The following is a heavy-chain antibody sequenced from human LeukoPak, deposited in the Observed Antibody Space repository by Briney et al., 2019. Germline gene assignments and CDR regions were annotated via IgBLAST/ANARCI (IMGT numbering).Heavy chain of an antibody. CDR2: ISSSSSTI. CDR1: GFTFCSYS. CDR3: ARSGLVVPAAPVYYYYYYMDV. D-gene: IGHD2-2*01. Sequence: GGSLRLSCAASGFTFCSYSMNWVRQAPGKGLEWVSYISSSSSTIYYADSVKGRFTISRGNAKNSLYLQMNSLRAEDTAVYYCARSGLVVPAAPVYYYYYYMDVWGKGTTVTVSS. J-gene: IGHJ6*03. V-gene: IGHV3-48*01.